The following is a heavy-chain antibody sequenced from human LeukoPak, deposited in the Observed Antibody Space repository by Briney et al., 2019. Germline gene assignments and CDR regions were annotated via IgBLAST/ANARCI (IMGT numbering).Heavy chain of an antibody. V-gene: IGHV1-69*05. CDR2: IIPIFGTA. CDR3: ARDQEAFDY. CDR1: GGTFSSYA. Sequence: GASVKVSCKASGGTFSSYAISWVRQAPGQGLEWMGGIIPIFGTANYAQKFQGRVTVTRDTSTSTVHMELSGLRSEDTAVYYCARDQEAFDYWGQGTLVTVSS. J-gene: IGHJ4*02.